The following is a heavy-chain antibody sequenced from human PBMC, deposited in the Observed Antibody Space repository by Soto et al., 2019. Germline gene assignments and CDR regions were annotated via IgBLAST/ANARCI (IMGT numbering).Heavy chain of an antibody. Sequence: GGSLSLSCAASKVTINNYWMHWVRQAPGKGLVWVSRMNVDGSSISYADSVKGRFTISRERAKNTLYLQMNSLRDEDTAVYYCTRVAATATFFDSWGQGTLVTVSS. CDR1: KVTINNYW. V-gene: IGHV3-74*01. J-gene: IGHJ4*02. D-gene: IGHD2-15*01. CDR2: MNVDGSSI. CDR3: TRVAATATFFDS.